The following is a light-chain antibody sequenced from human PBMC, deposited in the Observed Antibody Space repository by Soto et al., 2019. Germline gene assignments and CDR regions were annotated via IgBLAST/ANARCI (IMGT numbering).Light chain of an antibody. CDR1: QSISNN. CDR2: GAS. V-gene: IGKV3-15*01. Sequence: EIVMTQSPATLSVSPGERATLSCRASQSISNNLAWYQQKPGQAPRLLIYGASTRATGIPARFSGSGSGTEFTLTISSLQSEDFAVYSCQHYNARPLTLGGGTKVDIK. CDR3: QHYNARPLT. J-gene: IGKJ4*01.